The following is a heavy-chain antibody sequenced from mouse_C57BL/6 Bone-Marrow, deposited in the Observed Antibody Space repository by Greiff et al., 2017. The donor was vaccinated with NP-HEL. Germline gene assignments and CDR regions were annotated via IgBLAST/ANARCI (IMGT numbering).Heavy chain of an antibody. CDR3: ARRGNPYYAMEY. CDR1: GYSFTDYN. Sequence: EVQLQESGPELVKPGASVKISCKASGYSFTDYNMNWVKQSNGKSLEWIGVINPNYGTTSYNQKFKGKATLPVDPSSSTANRQLNSLTSEDSAVYYCARRGNPYYAMEYWGQGTSVTVSS. CDR2: INPNYGTT. V-gene: IGHV1-39*01. D-gene: IGHD2-1*01. J-gene: IGHJ4*01.